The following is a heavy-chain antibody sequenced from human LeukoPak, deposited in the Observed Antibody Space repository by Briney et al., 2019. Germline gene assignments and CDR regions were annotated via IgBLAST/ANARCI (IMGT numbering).Heavy chain of an antibody. CDR3: ATLAPQNYYDHRVGAFDI. V-gene: IGHV3-30*02. J-gene: IGHJ3*02. CDR1: GFTFSSYG. Sequence: GGSLRLSCAASGFTFSSYGMHWVRQAPGKGLEWVAFIRYDGSNKYYADSVKGRFTISRDNSKNTLYLQMNSLRAEDTAVYYCATLAPQNYYDHRVGAFDIWGQGTMVTVSS. CDR2: IRYDGSNK. D-gene: IGHD3-22*01.